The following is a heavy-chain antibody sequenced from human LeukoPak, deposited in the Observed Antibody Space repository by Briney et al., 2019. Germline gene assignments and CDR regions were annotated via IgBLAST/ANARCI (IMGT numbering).Heavy chain of an antibody. J-gene: IGHJ3*02. Sequence: SETLSLTCTVSGGSISSYYWSWIRQPPGKGLEWIGYIYYSGSTNYNPSLKSRVTISVDTSKNQFSLRLNSVTAADTAVYYCARDPSGSYYLSGAFDTWGQGTMVTVSS. CDR1: GGSISSYY. D-gene: IGHD1-26*01. CDR3: ARDPSGSYYLSGAFDT. CDR2: IYYSGST. V-gene: IGHV4-59*01.